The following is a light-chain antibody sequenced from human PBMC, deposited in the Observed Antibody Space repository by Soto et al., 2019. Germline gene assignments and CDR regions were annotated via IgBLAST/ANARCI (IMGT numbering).Light chain of an antibody. Sequence: ESVLTQSPGTLSLSPGERATLSCRASQSVTNRYFAWYQQRPGQAPRLLIYGISNRATGIPDRFSVSGSGTDFTLTISSLEPEDFVVYYCQQYSSLPHTFGQGTKLEVK. V-gene: IGKV3-20*01. CDR1: QSVTNRY. CDR3: QQYSSLPHT. CDR2: GIS. J-gene: IGKJ2*01.